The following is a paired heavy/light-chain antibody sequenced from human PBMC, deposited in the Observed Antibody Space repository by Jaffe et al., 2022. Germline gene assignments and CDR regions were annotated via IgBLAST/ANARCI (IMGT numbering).Heavy chain of an antibody. CDR2: IFYTGTT. CDR1: GESIGRYY. D-gene: IGHD1-26*01. J-gene: IGHJ5*02. Sequence: QVQLQESGPGLVRPSETLSLTCTISGESIGRYYWSWFRQPPGKGLEWIGYIFYTGTTNYNPSLKTRVTLSVDTSKNQLSLKLRSVTAADTALYFCARESQGARSYFIDPYFDPWGQGTLVTVSS. V-gene: IGHV4-59*01. CDR3: ARESQGARSYFIDPYFDP.
Light chain of an antibody. CDR3: QSYDNSLDGYVI. J-gene: IGLJ2*01. Sequence: QSVLAQPPSVSGAPGQRVTISCTGSSSNIGAGYDVHWYQQLPGTAPKLLISDNNNRPSGVPDRFSGSKSGTSASLAITGLQAEDEADYYCQSYDNSLDGYVIFGGGTKLTVL. CDR1: SSNIGAGYD. V-gene: IGLV1-40*01. CDR2: DNN.